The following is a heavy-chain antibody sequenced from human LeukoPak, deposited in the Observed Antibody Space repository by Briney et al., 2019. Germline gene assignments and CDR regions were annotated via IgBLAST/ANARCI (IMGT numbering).Heavy chain of an antibody. CDR3: TRVPAGGARGWYRYYCGMDV. Sequence: GPLRLLCTACGCICGDYAMSWVRQAPGEGRELVGFIRRKEYGGTTEYAASVKGRFTISRDDSKSIAYLQMNSLKTEDTVVYYCTRVPAGGARGWYRYYCGMDVWGQGTTVTVSS. CDR1: GCICGDYA. J-gene: IGHJ6*02. CDR2: IRRKEYGGTT. D-gene: IGHD6-19*01. V-gene: IGHV3-49*04.